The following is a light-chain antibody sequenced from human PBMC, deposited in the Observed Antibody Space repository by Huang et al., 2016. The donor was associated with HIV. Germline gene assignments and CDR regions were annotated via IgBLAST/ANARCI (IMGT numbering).Light chain of an antibody. V-gene: IGKV3-15*01. Sequence: EIVTTQSPATLSVSPGDTASLSCRASQSGSSNLYWFQLKPGQAPRRLIYGPSIRDTDVPARFSGSGSGTEFTLTISSLQSEDFAFYYCQQYNSWPWTFGQGTKVEIK. CDR3: QQYNSWPWT. CDR1: QSGSSN. CDR2: GPS. J-gene: IGKJ1*01.